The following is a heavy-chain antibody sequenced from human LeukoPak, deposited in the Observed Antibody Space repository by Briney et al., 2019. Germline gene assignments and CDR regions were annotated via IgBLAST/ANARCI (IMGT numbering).Heavy chain of an antibody. J-gene: IGHJ4*02. V-gene: IGHV3-23*01. CDR3: AKDVVEYYYDSSGYFDY. CDR2: ISGSGGST. D-gene: IGHD3-22*01. Sequence: GGSLRLSCAPSGFTFSSYAMSCVCQAPGEGQEWGSGISGSGGSTYYADSVKGRFTISRDNSRNTLYLQMNSLRAEDTAVYYCAKDVVEYYYDSSGYFDYWGQGTLVTVSS. CDR1: GFTFSSYA.